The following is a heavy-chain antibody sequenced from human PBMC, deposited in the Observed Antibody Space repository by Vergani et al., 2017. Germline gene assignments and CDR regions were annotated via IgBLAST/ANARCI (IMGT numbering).Heavy chain of an antibody. J-gene: IGHJ6*02. D-gene: IGHD2-15*01. CDR1: GFSFSGYW. CDR2: IKSDGSIT. CDR3: ARVAGLHCRGGVCFHHGLDV. V-gene: IGHV3-74*01. Sequence: EVQLVESGGGLIHPGGSLRLSCEGSGFSFSGYWMHWVRQSPEKGLVWVSRIKSDGSITNYADSVKGRFTISRDNAKNSLYLQMNSLRAEDTAVYFCARVAGLHCRGGVCFHHGLDVWGQGTTVTVSS.